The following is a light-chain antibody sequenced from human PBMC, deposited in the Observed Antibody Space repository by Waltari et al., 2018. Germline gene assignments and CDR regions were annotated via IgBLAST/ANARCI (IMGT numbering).Light chain of an antibody. Sequence: EIVLTQSPAILSLSPGERATLSCRASQSVSSYLAWYQQKPGQAPRLLIYDASNRATGIPARFSGSGSGTDFTLTISSLEPEDFAVYYCQQRSNWPWTLGQGTKVEIK. J-gene: IGKJ1*01. CDR3: QQRSNWPWT. CDR1: QSVSSY. V-gene: IGKV3-11*01. CDR2: DAS.